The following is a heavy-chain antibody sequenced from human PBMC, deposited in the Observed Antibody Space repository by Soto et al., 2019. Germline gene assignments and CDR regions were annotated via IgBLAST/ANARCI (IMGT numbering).Heavy chain of an antibody. Sequence: SETLSLTCTVSGGSMSTYYWSWIRQSPGKGLEWIGYIYYNGNTNYNPSLKSRVTISVDTSKNQFSLKVTSVTAADTDVYFCARGRDWLVPYYFDSWGQGTLVTVSS. J-gene: IGHJ4*02. V-gene: IGHV4-59*01. CDR2: IYYNGNT. D-gene: IGHD3-9*01. CDR1: GGSMSTYY. CDR3: ARGRDWLVPYYFDS.